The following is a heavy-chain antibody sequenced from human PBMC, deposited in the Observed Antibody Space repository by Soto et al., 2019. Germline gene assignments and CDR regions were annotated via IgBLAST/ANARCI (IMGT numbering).Heavy chain of an antibody. V-gene: IGHV3-33*01. CDR1: GFTFSSFG. Sequence: QVQLVESGGGVVQPGRSLRLPCAASGFTFSSFGMHWVRQAPGKGLEWVAVIWYDGGNKYYADSVKGRFTISRDNSKNTLYLQMNSLRAEDTAVYYCVRGDAVAGFDSWGQGTLVTVSS. D-gene: IGHD6-19*01. J-gene: IGHJ4*02. CDR3: VRGDAVAGFDS. CDR2: IWYDGGNK.